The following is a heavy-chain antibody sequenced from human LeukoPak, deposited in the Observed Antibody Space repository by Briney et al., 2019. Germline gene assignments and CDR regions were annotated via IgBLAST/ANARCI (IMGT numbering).Heavy chain of an antibody. CDR1: GYTFTGYY. D-gene: IGHD3-16*01. Sequence: GASVKVSCKASGYTFTGYYMHWVRQAPGQGLEWMGWMNPNSGNTGYAQKFQGRVTMTRNTSIGTAYMELSSLRSEDTAVYYCARGLYDGSTLKHWGQGALVTVSS. CDR3: ARGLYDGSTLKH. V-gene: IGHV1-8*02. J-gene: IGHJ1*01. CDR2: MNPNSGNT.